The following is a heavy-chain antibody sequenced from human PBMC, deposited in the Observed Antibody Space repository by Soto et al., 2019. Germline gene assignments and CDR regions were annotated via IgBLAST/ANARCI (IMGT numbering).Heavy chain of an antibody. D-gene: IGHD2-2*01. J-gene: IGHJ1*01. V-gene: IGHV3-23*01. CDR3: AKSVGPRRSTSCYYYFQH. CDR2: ISGSGGST. Sequence: GGSLRLSCAASGFTFSSYAMSWVRQAPGKGLEWVSAISGSGGSTYYADSVKGRFTISRDNSKNTLYLQMNSLRAEDTAVYYCAKSVGPRRSTSCYYYFQHWGQGTLVTVSS. CDR1: GFTFSSYA.